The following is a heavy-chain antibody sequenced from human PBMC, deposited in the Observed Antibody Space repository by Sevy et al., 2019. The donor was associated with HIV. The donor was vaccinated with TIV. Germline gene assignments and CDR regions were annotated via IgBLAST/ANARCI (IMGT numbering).Heavy chain of an antibody. CDR3: ARHAPPGIVVVPAAPYYYYGMDV. J-gene: IGHJ6*02. D-gene: IGHD2-2*01. V-gene: IGHV5-51*01. CDR2: IYPGDSDN. CDR1: GYSFTSYW. Sequence: GESLKISCKGSGYSFTSYWIGWVRQMPGKGLEWMGIIYPGDSDNRYSPSFQGQVTISADKSIGTAYMQWGSLKASDTAMYYCARHAPPGIVVVPAAPYYYYGMDVWGQGTTVTVSS.